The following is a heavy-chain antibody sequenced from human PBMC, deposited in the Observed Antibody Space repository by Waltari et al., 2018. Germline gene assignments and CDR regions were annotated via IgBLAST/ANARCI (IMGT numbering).Heavy chain of an antibody. J-gene: IGHJ6*02. CDR3: ARDTGALWMDV. CDR2: INPSGGST. Sequence: QVQLVQSGPEVKKPGASVKISCKTSEYPFTSSYIHWVRQAPGQGLEWMGIINPSGGSTIYAQKFQGRVTMTRDTSTSTVYMELSSLRSEDTAVYYCARDTGALWMDVWGQGTTVTVSS. V-gene: IGHV1-46*01. CDR1: EYPFTSSY. D-gene: IGHD2-21*01.